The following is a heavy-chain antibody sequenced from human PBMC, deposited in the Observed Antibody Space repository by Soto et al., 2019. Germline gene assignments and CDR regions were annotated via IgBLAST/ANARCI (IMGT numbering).Heavy chain of an antibody. CDR2: IIPIFGTA. CDR3: ASRFRYCSGGSCYVYFQH. V-gene: IGHV1-69*13. J-gene: IGHJ1*01. Sequence: GASVKVSCKASGGTFSSYAISWVRQAPGQGLEWMGGIIPIFGTANYAQKFQGRVTITADESTSTAYMELSSLRSEDTAAYYCASRFRYCSGGSCYVYFQHWGQGTLVTVSS. CDR1: GGTFSSYA. D-gene: IGHD2-15*01.